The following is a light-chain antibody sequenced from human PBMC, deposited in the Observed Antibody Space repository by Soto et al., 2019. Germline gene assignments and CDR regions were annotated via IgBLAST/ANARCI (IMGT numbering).Light chain of an antibody. CDR1: SSDVGGYNY. CDR3: SSYTDTMSYV. J-gene: IGLJ1*01. V-gene: IGLV2-14*01. Sequence: QSVLTQPASVSGSPGQSITISCTGTSSDVGGYNYVSWHQQHPGKAPKLMIYEVSNRPSGVSDRFSGSKSGNTASLTISGLQTDDEADYYCSSYTDTMSYVFGTGTKVTVL. CDR2: EVS.